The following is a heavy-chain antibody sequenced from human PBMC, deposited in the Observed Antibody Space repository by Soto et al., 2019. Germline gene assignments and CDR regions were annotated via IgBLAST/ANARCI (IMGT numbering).Heavy chain of an antibody. J-gene: IGHJ6*02. CDR3: AKKTATSVDYYYFYGLDV. D-gene: IGHD1-1*01. Sequence: QGQLVESGGGVVQPGRSLRLSCSASGFIFGTYGMDWVRQAPGKGLEWVALISYDGNKEFYADSVKGRFTISRDNSRNTLYLHMNSLKPEDTAMYYCAKKTATSVDYYYFYGLDVWGPGTTVSVSS. CDR1: GFIFGTYG. V-gene: IGHV3-30*18. CDR2: ISYDGNKE.